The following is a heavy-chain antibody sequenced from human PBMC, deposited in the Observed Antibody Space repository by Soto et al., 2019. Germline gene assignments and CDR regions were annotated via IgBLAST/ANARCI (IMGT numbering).Heavy chain of an antibody. D-gene: IGHD2-8*01. J-gene: IGHJ4*02. CDR2: IIPILGIA. CDR3: TSHPGYCTHPSRETGPYYFAY. V-gene: IGHV1-69*02. CDR1: GGTFSSYT. Sequence: SVNVSCKAWGGTFSSYTISWVRQAPGQGIEWMGRIIPILGIANYAQKFQGRVTITADKSTSTAYMELSSLRSEDTAVHYRTSHPGYCTHPSRETGPYYFAYWGQGTRVTVAS.